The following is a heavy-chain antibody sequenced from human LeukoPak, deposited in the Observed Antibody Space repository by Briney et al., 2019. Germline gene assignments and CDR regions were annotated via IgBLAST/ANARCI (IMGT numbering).Heavy chain of an antibody. J-gene: IGHJ4*02. CDR3: ARAPVVTLNYFDY. D-gene: IGHD4-23*01. CDR1: GYTFTGYY. CDR2: INPNSGGT. V-gene: IGHV1-2*02. Sequence: ASVKVSCKASGYTFTGYYMHWVRQAPGQRPEWMGWINPNSGGTNYAQKFQGRVTMTRDTSISTAYMELSRLRSDDTAVYYCARAPVVTLNYFDYWGQGTLVTVSS.